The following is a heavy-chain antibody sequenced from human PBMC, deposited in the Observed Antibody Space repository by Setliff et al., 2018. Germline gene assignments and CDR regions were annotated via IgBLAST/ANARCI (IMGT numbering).Heavy chain of an antibody. CDR2: IYCSGSTS. J-gene: IGHJ4*02. V-gene: IGHV4-31*03. CDR1: GGPISSGGYY. Sequence: SETLSLTCTVSGGPISSGGYYWSWIRQHPGKGLEWIGYIYCSGSTSYYNPSLKGRVTISVDTSKNQFSLKLSSVTAADTAVYYCARTGTYRYFDYWGQGALVTVSS. CDR3: ARTGTYRYFDY. D-gene: IGHD1-1*01.